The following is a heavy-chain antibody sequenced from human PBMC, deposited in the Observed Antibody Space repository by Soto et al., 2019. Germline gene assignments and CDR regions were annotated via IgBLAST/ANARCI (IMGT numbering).Heavy chain of an antibody. J-gene: IGHJ4*02. V-gene: IGHV1-18*01. Sequence: QVHLVQSGAEVKKPGASVKVSCKASGYTFTSYGITWVRQAPLQGLEWMGWISAHNGNTDYAQKLQGRVIVTRDTSTSRAHMEPRSLISDVTAVYSCARGRYGDYWGQGALVTVSS. CDR3: ARGRYGDY. D-gene: IGHD1-1*01. CDR1: GYTFTSYG. CDR2: ISAHNGNT.